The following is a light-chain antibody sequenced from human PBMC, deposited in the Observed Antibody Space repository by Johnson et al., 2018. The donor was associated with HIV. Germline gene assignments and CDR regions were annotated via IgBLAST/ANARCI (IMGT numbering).Light chain of an antibody. J-gene: IGLJ1*01. V-gene: IGLV1-51*01. CDR3: GTWDTSLSAGGV. CDR1: SSNIANKY. Sequence: QSVLTQPPSVSAAPVQKVTISCSGSSSNIANKYVSWYQHLPGTAPKLLIYDNTRRPSGIPDRFSGSKSGTSATLGITGLQTGDEADYYCGTWDTSLSAGGVFGSGTKVTVL. CDR2: DNT.